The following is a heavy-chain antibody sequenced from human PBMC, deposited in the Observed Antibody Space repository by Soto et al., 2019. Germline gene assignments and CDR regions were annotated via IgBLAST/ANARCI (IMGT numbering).Heavy chain of an antibody. CDR3: ARDLGDAYGY. CDR2: IYYSGST. J-gene: IGHJ4*02. Sequence: SETLSLTCTVSGGSISSYYWSWIRQPPGKGLEWIGYIYYSGSTNYNPSLKSRVTISVDTSKNQFSLKLSSVTAADTAVYYCARDLGDAYGYWGQGTLVTVSS. V-gene: IGHV4-59*01. D-gene: IGHD2-21*01. CDR1: GGSISSYY.